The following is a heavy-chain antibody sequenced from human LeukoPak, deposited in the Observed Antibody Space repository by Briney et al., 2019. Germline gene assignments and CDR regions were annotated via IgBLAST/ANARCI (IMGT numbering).Heavy chain of an antibody. V-gene: IGHV1-18*01. J-gene: IGHJ5*02. CDR1: GYTFTSYG. D-gene: IGHD2-15*01. Sequence: GASVKVSCKASGYTFTSYGISWVRQAPGQGLEGMGWISAYNGNTNYAQKLQGRVTMTTDTSTSTAYMELRSLRSDDTAVYYCARGCSGGSCSDNWFDPWGQGTLVTVSS. CDR2: ISAYNGNT. CDR3: ARGCSGGSCSDNWFDP.